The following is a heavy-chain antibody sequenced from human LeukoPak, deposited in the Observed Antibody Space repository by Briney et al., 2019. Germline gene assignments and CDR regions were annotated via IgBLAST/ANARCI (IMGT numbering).Heavy chain of an antibody. CDR1: GFTFSSFE. D-gene: IGHD3-10*01. CDR3: ASHRSGSYPIYLDW. Sequence: VGSLRLSCAASGFTFSSFEMNWVRQAPGKGPEWISYITGSGDIMRYADSVRGRFTISRDNAKNSLYLQMSSLTAEDTAIYYCASHRSGSYPIYLDWWGQGTLVTVSS. CDR2: ITGSGDIM. V-gene: IGHV3-48*03. J-gene: IGHJ4*02.